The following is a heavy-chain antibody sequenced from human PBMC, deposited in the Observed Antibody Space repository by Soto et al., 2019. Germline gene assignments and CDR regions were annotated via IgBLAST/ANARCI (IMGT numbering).Heavy chain of an antibody. V-gene: IGHV3-23*01. Sequence: GGSLRLSCAASGFTFSSYAMSWVRQAPGKGLEWVSLISGSGAKTSYADSVKGRFTVSRDNSKNTLYLQMNTLRADDTAVYYCAIDLSYSRDWAVTPFDYWGQGTLVTGSS. D-gene: IGHD6-19*01. CDR2: ISGSGAKT. J-gene: IGHJ4*02. CDR3: AIDLSYSRDWAVTPFDY. CDR1: GFTFSSYA.